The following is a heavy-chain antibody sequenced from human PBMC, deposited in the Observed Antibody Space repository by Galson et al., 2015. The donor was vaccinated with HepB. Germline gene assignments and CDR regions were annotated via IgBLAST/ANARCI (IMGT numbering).Heavy chain of an antibody. CDR3: ARGERVGPDPYYYYGMDV. J-gene: IGHJ6*02. D-gene: IGHD1-26*01. Sequence: SVKVSCKASGYTFTGYYMHWVRQAPGQGLEWMGWINPNSGGTNYAQKFQGWVTMTRDTSNSTAYVELSRLRSDDTAVYYCARGERVGPDPYYYYGMDVWGQGTTVTVSS. V-gene: IGHV1-2*04. CDR1: GYTFTGYY. CDR2: INPNSGGT.